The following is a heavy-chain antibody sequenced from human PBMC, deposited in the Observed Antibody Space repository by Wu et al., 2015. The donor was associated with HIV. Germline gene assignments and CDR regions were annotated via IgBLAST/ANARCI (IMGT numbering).Heavy chain of an antibody. Sequence: QVQLVQSGAEVKKPGASVKVSCKASGYTFTDYYIHWVRQAPGQGLDWMGWINPNSGGTNYAQKFQGRVTMTRDTSISTAYLELSRLRSDDTAVYYCARDGRVDGSMIVVVISIDAFDIWGQGTNGH. CDR3: ARDGRVDGSMIVVVISIDAFDI. D-gene: IGHD3-22*01. CDR2: INPNSGGT. J-gene: IGHJ3*02. V-gene: IGHV1-2*02. CDR1: GYTFTDYY.